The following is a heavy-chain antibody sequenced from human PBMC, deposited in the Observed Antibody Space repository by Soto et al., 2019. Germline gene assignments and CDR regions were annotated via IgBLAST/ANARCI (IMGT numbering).Heavy chain of an antibody. V-gene: IGHV4-4*07. CDR1: GAYVSAFS. CDR2: ITVNGIT. CDR3: ARESGENWTYEAH. Sequence: QVQQLESGPGLVKPWDTLSLTCTVSGAYVSAFSWSWIRQPAGKGLERIGRITVNGITQYTPSFRTRVTMSMDTSRNQFSLDLQSATAADTALYYCARESGENWTYEAHWGQGTLVTVSS. J-gene: IGHJ1*01. D-gene: IGHD1-7*01.